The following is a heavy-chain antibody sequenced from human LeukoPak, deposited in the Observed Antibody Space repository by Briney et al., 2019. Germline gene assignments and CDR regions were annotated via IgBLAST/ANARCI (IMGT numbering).Heavy chain of an antibody. Sequence: LTGGSLRLSCAASGFTFADYAMHWVRQAPGKGLEWVAGINWNSGNIGYADSVKGRFTISRDNAKNSLYLQMNSLRAEDTALYYCEKDRTGSWLSPNFDYWGQGTLVTVSS. CDR3: EKDRTGSWLSPNFDY. J-gene: IGHJ4*02. V-gene: IGHV3-9*01. CDR2: INWNSGNI. D-gene: IGHD6-13*01. CDR1: GFTFADYA.